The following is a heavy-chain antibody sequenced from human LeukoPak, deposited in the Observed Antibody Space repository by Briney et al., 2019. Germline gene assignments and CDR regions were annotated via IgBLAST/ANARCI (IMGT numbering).Heavy chain of an antibody. V-gene: IGHV3-11*06. D-gene: IGHD5-18*01. CDR3: ARTYSYGDYFDY. Sequence: GGSLRLSCAASGFTFSDYYMSWIRQAPGKGLEWVSSISSSSSYIYYADSVKGRFTISRDNAKNSLYLQMNSLRAEDTAVYYYARTYSYGDYFDYWGQGTLVTVSS. CDR2: ISSSSSYI. CDR1: GFTFSDYY. J-gene: IGHJ4*02.